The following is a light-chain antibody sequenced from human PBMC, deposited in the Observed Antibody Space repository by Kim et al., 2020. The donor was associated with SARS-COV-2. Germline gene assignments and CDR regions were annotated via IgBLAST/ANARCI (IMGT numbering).Light chain of an antibody. V-gene: IGKV3-20*01. CDR3: QQYGSSPRT. Sequence: LARGERATLAGRASQSVSSSYLAWYQQKPGQAPRLLIYGASSRATGIPDRFSGSGSGTDFTLTISRLEPEDFAVYYCQQYGSSPRTFGQGTKLEI. CDR1: QSVSSSY. J-gene: IGKJ2*01. CDR2: GAS.